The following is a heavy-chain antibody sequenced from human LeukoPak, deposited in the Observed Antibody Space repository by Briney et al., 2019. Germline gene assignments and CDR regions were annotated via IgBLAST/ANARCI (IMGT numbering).Heavy chain of an antibody. D-gene: IGHD3-22*01. CDR2: IYYSGST. Sequence: PSETLSLTCTVSGGSISSSSYYWGWIRQPPGKGLDWIGSIYYSGSTYYNPSLESRVTISVDTSKNQFSLKLNSVTAADTAVYYCPRQPSSGYYPGPLDYWGQGTLVTVSS. CDR1: GGSISSSSYY. CDR3: PRQPSSGYYPGPLDY. V-gene: IGHV4-39*01. J-gene: IGHJ4*02.